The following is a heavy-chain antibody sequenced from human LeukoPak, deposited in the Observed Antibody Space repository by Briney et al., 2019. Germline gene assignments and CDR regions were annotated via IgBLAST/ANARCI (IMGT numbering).Heavy chain of an antibody. J-gene: IGHJ4*02. V-gene: IGHV4-38-2*02. D-gene: IGHD1-1*01. CDR1: GGSVSSGYY. CDR3: ARDQSGNWNARVYFDY. CDR2: IYHSGST. Sequence: KPSETLSLTCTVSGGSVSSGYYWGWIRQPPGKGLEWIGSIYHSGSTYYNPSLKSRVTISVDTSKNQFSLKLSSVTAADTAVYYCARDQSGNWNARVYFDYWGQGTLVTVSS.